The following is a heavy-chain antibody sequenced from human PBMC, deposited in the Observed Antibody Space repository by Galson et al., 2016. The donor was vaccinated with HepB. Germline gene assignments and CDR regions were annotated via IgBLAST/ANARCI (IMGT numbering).Heavy chain of an antibody. CDR1: GDSVTSDITT. D-gene: IGHD5-18*01. CDR3: TRGYMQTGMNV. Sequence: CAISGDSVTSDITTWNWIRQSPSRGLARLGRTYYRSKWFTDYAVSVEGRITINSDISRNQFSLQLDSVTPDDTAAYFCTRGYMQTGMNVWGQGTTVTVSS. V-gene: IGHV6-1*01. CDR2: TYYRSKWFT. J-gene: IGHJ6*02.